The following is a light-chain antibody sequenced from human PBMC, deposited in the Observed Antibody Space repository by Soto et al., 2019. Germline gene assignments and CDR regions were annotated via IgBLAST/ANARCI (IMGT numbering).Light chain of an antibody. Sequence: QSVLTQPASVSGSHGQSITLSCTGSSSDVGFYNYVSWYQQHPGKAPKLMIYDVSNRPSGVSNRFSGSKSGNTASLTIFGLQAEDEADYYCTSHTSSSPYVFGTGTKSPS. J-gene: IGLJ1*01. CDR2: DVS. CDR1: SSDVGFYNY. V-gene: IGLV2-14*01. CDR3: TSHTSSSPYV.